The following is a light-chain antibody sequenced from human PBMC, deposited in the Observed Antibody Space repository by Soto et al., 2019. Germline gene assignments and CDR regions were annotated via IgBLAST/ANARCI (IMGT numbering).Light chain of an antibody. CDR2: GAS. V-gene: IGKV1-5*01. CDR1: QSVSSW. CDR3: QQYNSYPDT. J-gene: IGKJ2*01. Sequence: DIQMTQSPSTLSASVGDRVTITCRVSQSVSSWLAWYLQKPGKAPKLLIYGASSLEGGVPSRFSGRGSGTVFTLTISSLQPDDFGTYYCQQYNSYPDTFGQGTKLEIK.